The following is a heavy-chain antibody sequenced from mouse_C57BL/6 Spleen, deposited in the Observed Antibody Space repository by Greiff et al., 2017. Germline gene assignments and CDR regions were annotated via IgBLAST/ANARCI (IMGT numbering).Heavy chain of an antibody. V-gene: IGHV5-9*01. CDR3: ARHYYGSSFCWYFDG. D-gene: IGHD1-1*01. CDR1: GFTFSSYT. J-gene: IGHJ1*03. CDR2: ISGGGGNT. Sequence: EVKLVESGGGLVKPGGSLKLSCAASGFTFSSYTMSWVRQTPEKRLEWVATISGGGGNTYYPDSVKGRFTISRDNAKNTLYLQMSSLRSEDTALYYCARHYYGSSFCWYFDGRGTGTTVTVSS.